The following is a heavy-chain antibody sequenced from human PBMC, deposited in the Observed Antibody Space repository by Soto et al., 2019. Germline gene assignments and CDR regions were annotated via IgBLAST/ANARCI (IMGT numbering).Heavy chain of an antibody. CDR3: ARESEDLTSNFDY. CDR2: ISSTTNYI. J-gene: IGHJ4*02. CDR1: GFTFTRYS. Sequence: VGSLRLSCAASGFTFTRYSMNWVRQAPGKGLEWVSSISSTTNYIYYGDSMKGRFTISRDNGKNSLYLEIHSLRAEDTAVYYCARESEDLTSNFDYWGQGTLVTVSS. V-gene: IGHV3-21*06.